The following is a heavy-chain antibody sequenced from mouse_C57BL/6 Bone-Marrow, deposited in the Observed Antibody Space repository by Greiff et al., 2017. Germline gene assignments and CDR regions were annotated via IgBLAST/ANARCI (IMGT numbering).Heavy chain of an antibody. J-gene: IGHJ2*01. CDR3: SSFDGNYFDF. D-gene: IGHD2-3*01. CDR1: GFNIKDDY. Sequence: EVQLQQSGAELVRPGASVKLSCTASGFNIKDDYIHWVKQRPEQGLEWIGWIDPEIGDTEYASKFQGKATIPSATSSNTAYLQLSSLTSEDTAVDYCSSFDGNYFDFWGQGTPLTVAS. V-gene: IGHV14-4*01. CDR2: IDPEIGDT.